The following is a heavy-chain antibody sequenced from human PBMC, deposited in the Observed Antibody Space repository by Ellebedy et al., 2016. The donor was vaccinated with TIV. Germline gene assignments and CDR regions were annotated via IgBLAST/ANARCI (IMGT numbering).Heavy chain of an antibody. D-gene: IGHD3-10*01. CDR2: IYHSGST. CDR1: GGSISRSNS. CDR3: ARGSRSGGANWFDP. Sequence: SETLSLXXAVSGGSISRSNSWSWVRQPPGKGLEWIGEIYHSGSTNYNPSLKSRVTISVDKSNNQFSLKLSSVTAADTAVYYCARGSRSGGANWFDPWGQGTLVTVSS. V-gene: IGHV4-4*02. J-gene: IGHJ5*02.